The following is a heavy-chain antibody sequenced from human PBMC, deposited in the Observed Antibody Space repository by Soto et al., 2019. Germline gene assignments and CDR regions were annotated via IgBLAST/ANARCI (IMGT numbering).Heavy chain of an antibody. CDR2: INSDGSST. CDR1: GFTFSSYW. CDR3: ARDDYYDSAPLGMDV. J-gene: IGHJ6*02. D-gene: IGHD3-22*01. V-gene: IGHV3-74*01. Sequence: LRLSCAASGFTFSSYWMHWVRQAPGKGLVWVSRINSDGSSTSYADSVKGRFTISRDNAKNTLYLQMNSLRAEDTAVHYCARDDYYDSAPLGMDVWGQGTTVTVSS.